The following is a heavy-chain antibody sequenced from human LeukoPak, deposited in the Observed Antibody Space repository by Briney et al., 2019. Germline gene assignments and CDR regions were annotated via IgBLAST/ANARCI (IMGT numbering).Heavy chain of an antibody. J-gene: IGHJ3*02. CDR3: ARDGMGYSDAFDI. Sequence: GGPLRLSCAASGFTFSSYWMSWVRQAPGKGLEWVANIKQDGSGKYYVDSVKGRFTISRDNAKNSLYLQMNSLRAEDTAVYYCARDGMGYSDAFDIWGQGTMVTVSS. V-gene: IGHV3-7*01. CDR2: IKQDGSGK. CDR1: GFTFSSYW. D-gene: IGHD3-22*01.